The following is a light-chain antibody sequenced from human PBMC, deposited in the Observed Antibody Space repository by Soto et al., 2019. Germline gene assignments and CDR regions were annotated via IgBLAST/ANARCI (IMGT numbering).Light chain of an antibody. J-gene: IGLJ2*01. CDR1: NFDVGGYKY. CDR3: SSYRYTSNVV. Sequence: QSALTQPASVSGSPGQSITISCTGTNFDVGGYKYVSWYQQHPGKAPKLIIYDVSDRPSGVSNRFSGAKSGTTASLTISGLQAEDEADYYCSSYRYTSNVVFGGGTKLTV. V-gene: IGLV2-14*01. CDR2: DVS.